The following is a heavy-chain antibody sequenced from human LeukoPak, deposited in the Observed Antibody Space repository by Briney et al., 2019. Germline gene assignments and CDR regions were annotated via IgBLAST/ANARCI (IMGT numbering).Heavy chain of an antibody. V-gene: IGHV4-59*01. Sequence: SETLSLTCTVSGGSISSYYWSWIRQPPGKGLEWIGYIYYSGSTNYNPSLKSRVTISVDTSKNQFSLKLSSVTAADTAVYYCARVPAGYSSSWLDYWGQGTLVTVSS. CDR2: IYYSGST. D-gene: IGHD6-13*01. CDR1: GGSISSYY. CDR3: ARVPAGYSSSWLDY. J-gene: IGHJ4*02.